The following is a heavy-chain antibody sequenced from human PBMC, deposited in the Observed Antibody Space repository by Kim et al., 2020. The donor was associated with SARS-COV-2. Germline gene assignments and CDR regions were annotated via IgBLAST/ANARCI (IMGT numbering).Heavy chain of an antibody. CDR2: GST. CDR3: ARRGDAFDI. J-gene: IGHJ3*02. Sequence: GSTYYNPSLKSRVTISVDTSKNQFSLKLSSVTAADTAVYYCARRGDAFDIWGQGTMVTVSS. V-gene: IGHV4-39*01.